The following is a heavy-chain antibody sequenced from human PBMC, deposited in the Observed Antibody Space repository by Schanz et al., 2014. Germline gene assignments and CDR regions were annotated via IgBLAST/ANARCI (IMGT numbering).Heavy chain of an antibody. D-gene: IGHD6-13*01. V-gene: IGHV4-34*01. CDR2: IGHSGNT. CDR1: GGSLSGYF. Sequence: QVQLQQWGAGLLKPSETLSLTCAVYGGSLSGYFWSWIRQPPGKGLEWIGDIGHSGNTKDNPSLKSRVTMSVETTRIQSSLTVSYVSAADAAVYYCARGRRQLGSFDYWGPGTLVSVSS. J-gene: IGHJ4*02. CDR3: ARGRRQLGSFDY.